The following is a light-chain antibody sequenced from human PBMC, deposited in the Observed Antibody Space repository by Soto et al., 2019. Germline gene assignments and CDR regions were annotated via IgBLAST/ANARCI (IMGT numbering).Light chain of an antibody. Sequence: IQFTQTPSSLSSSVVDRFTITCRASQGISSFLAWYQQKPGKAPKLLIYAASSLQSGVPSRFSGSGFGTDFTLTITSLQPEDFATYYCQQYDNLLLTFGQGTRLEIK. J-gene: IGKJ5*01. CDR3: QQYDNLLLT. CDR1: QGISSF. V-gene: IGKV1-9*01. CDR2: AAS.